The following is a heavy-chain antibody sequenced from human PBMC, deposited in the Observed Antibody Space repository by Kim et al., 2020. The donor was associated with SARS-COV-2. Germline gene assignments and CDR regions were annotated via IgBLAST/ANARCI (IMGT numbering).Heavy chain of an antibody. Sequence: GGSLRLSCAASGFTFSSYAMSWVRQAPGKGLEWVSAISGSGGSTYYADSVKGRFTISRDNSKNTLYLQMNSLRAEDTAVYYCAKDALWFGELLLLTDAFDIWGQGTMVTVSS. CDR1: GFTFSSYA. V-gene: IGHV3-23*01. CDR3: AKDALWFGELLLLTDAFDI. D-gene: IGHD3-10*01. J-gene: IGHJ3*02. CDR2: ISGSGGST.